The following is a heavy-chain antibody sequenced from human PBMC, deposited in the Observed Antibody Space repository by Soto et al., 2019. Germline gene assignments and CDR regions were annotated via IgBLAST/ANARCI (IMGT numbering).Heavy chain of an antibody. J-gene: IGHJ4*02. Sequence: QVQLVESGGGLVKPGGSLRLSCAASGFTFSDYYMNWICQAPGKGLEWISYISSSGRTIYYADSVKGQFTISRDNANNSLYLQMNSLRAEDTAVYYCARGAVGTVRAPFDYWGQGTLVTVSS. CDR3: ARGAVGTVRAPFDY. V-gene: IGHV3-11*01. CDR1: GFTFSDYY. CDR2: ISSSGRTI. D-gene: IGHD4-17*01.